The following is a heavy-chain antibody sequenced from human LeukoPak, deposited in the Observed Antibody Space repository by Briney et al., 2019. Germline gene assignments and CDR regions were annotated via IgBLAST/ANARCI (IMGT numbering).Heavy chain of an antibody. Sequence: GGSLRLSCAASGFTFSDYAMNWVRQAPGKGLEWVSSISSSGDFIYYADSVMGRFTISRDNAKNSLYLQMNSLRAEDTAVYYCARGVRGVINYFDYWGQGTLVTVSS. CDR1: GFTFSDYA. D-gene: IGHD3-10*01. V-gene: IGHV3-21*01. CDR2: ISSSGDFI. J-gene: IGHJ4*02. CDR3: ARGVRGVINYFDY.